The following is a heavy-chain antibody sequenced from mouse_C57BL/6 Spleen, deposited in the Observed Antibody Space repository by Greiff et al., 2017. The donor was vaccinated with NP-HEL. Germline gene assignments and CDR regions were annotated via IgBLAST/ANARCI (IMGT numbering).Heavy chain of an antibody. Sequence: VQLQQSGPGLVQPSQSLSITCTVSGFSLTSYGVHWVRQSPGKGLEWLGVIWRGGSTDYNAAFMSRLSITKDNSKSQVFFKMNSLQADDTAIYYCAKMGTAQAPYYFDYWGQGTTLTVSS. CDR2: IWRGGST. D-gene: IGHD3-2*02. CDR3: AKMGTAQAPYYFDY. CDR1: GFSLTSYG. J-gene: IGHJ2*01. V-gene: IGHV2-5*01.